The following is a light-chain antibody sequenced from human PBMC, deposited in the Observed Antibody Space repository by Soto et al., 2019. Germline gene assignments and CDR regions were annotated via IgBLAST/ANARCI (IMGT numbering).Light chain of an antibody. Sequence: IVMTQSPLSLPVTPGEPASISCRSSQSLLHSNGYNYLDWYLQKPGQSPQLLIYLGSNRASGVPDRFSGSGSGTYFTLKISRVEVEAVGVYYCMQALQTRNTFGQGTKLEIK. CDR1: QSLLHSNGYNY. CDR2: LGS. V-gene: IGKV2-28*01. J-gene: IGKJ2*01. CDR3: MQALQTRNT.